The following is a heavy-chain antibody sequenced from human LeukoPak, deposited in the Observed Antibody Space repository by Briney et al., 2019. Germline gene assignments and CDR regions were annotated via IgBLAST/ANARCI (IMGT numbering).Heavy chain of an antibody. J-gene: IGHJ4*02. CDR3: ARDKVVAATPFDY. CDR2: ISSSSSYI. D-gene: IGHD2-15*01. Sequence: GGSLRLSCAASGFAFSSYSMKWVRQAPGKGLEWVSSISSSSSYIYYADSVKGRFTISRDNAKNSLYLQMNSLRAEDTAVYYCARDKVVAATPFDYWGQGTLVTVSS. V-gene: IGHV3-21*01. CDR1: GFAFSSYS.